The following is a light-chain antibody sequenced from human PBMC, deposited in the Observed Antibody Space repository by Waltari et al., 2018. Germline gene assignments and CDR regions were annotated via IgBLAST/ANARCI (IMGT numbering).Light chain of an antibody. CDR3: QQYSSSPRYT. Sequence: EIVLTQSPGTLSLSPGERVTLSCRASQTVISSYLAWYQQKPGQAPRLLIYETSSRATGIPDRFSGSRSGTDFTLTISRLEPEDSAVYYCQQYSSSPRYTFGQGTKLEIK. CDR1: QTVISSY. V-gene: IGKV3-20*01. CDR2: ETS. J-gene: IGKJ2*01.